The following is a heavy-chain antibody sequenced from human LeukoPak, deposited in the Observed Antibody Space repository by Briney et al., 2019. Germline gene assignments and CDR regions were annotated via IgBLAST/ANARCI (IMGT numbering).Heavy chain of an antibody. CDR1: GYTFTSYY. CDR2: INPSGGST. J-gene: IGHJ4*02. V-gene: IGHV1-46*01. CDR3: ARSGGSGSYYILFDY. D-gene: IGHD3-10*01. Sequence: ASVKVSCKASGYTFTSYYMDWERQAPGQGLEWMGIINPSGGSTSYAQKFQGRVTMTRDTSTSTVYMELSSLRSEDTAVYYCARSGGSGSYYILFDYWGQGTLVTVSS.